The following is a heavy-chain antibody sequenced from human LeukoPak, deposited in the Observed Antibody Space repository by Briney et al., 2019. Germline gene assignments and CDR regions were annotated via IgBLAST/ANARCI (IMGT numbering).Heavy chain of an antibody. J-gene: IGHJ4*02. V-gene: IGHV3-15*01. CDR3: AHRDTTMVRVDY. CDR2: IRSKSNGGTT. Sequence: GGSLRLSCAASGFTFGNASMSWVRQAPGKGLEWVGRIRSKSNGGTTDYAAPVKGRFTISRDESKDTLYLQMDSLTTEDTAVYFCAHRDTTMVRVDYWGQGTLVTVSS. D-gene: IGHD5-18*01. CDR1: GFTFGNAS.